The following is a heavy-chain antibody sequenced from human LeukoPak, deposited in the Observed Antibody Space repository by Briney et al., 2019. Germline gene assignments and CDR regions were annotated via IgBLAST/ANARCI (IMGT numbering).Heavy chain of an antibody. J-gene: IGHJ5*02. CDR1: GGSISSYY. Sequence: SETLSLTCTVSGGSISSYYWSWIRQPPGKGLEWIGYIYYSGSTNYNPSLKSRVTISVDTSKNQFSLKLSSVTAADTAVYYCARVGCSGGSCYTNWFDPWGQGTLVTVSS. CDR2: IYYSGST. CDR3: ARVGCSGGSCYTNWFDP. D-gene: IGHD2-15*01. V-gene: IGHV4-59*01.